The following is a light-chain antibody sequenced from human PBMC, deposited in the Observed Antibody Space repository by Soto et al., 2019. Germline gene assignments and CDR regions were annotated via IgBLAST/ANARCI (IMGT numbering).Light chain of an antibody. Sequence: QSALTQPRSVSGSPGQSVTISCTGTSSDVGGYNYVSWYQQHPGKAPKLMIYDVSKGPSGVPDRFSGSKSGNTASLTISGLQAEDEADYYCATWDDSLNGYVFGTGTKLTVL. CDR1: SSDVGGYNY. J-gene: IGLJ1*01. CDR3: ATWDDSLNGYV. CDR2: DVS. V-gene: IGLV2-11*01.